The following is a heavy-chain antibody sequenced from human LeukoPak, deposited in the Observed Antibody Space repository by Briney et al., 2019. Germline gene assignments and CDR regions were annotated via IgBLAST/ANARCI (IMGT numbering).Heavy chain of an antibody. Sequence: GGSLGLSCAASGFTFSSYAMSWVRQAPGKGLEWVSAISGSGGSTYYADSVKGRFTISRDNSKNTLYLQMNSLRAEDTAVYYCTNPGIWDIVVVPAPTEPGMVDVWGKGTTVTVSS. J-gene: IGHJ6*04. CDR2: ISGSGGST. D-gene: IGHD2-2*01. V-gene: IGHV3-23*01. CDR3: TNPGIWDIVVVPAPTEPGMVDV. CDR1: GFTFSSYA.